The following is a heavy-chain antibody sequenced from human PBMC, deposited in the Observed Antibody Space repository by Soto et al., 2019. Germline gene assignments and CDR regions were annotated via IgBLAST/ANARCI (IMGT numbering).Heavy chain of an antibody. CDR2: ISGSGGST. Sequence: GGSLRLSCAASGFTFSSYAMSWVRQAPGKGLEWVSAISGSGGSTYYADSVKGRFTISRVNSKNTLYLQMNSLRAEDTAVYYCAKVENYGGNLPFDYWGQGTLVTVSS. CDR1: GFTFSSYA. V-gene: IGHV3-23*01. D-gene: IGHD4-17*01. CDR3: AKVENYGGNLPFDY. J-gene: IGHJ4*02.